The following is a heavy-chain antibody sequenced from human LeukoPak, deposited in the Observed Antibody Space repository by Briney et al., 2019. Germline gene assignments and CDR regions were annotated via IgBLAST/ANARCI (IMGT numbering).Heavy chain of an antibody. CDR3: ARDRRGDLDY. D-gene: IGHD3-10*01. J-gene: IGHJ4*02. V-gene: IGHV4-38-2*02. CDR2: IYHSGST. Sequence: PSETLSLTCTVSGYSISSGYYWGWIRQPPGKGLEWIGSIYHSGSTYYNPSLKSRVTISVDTSKNQFSLKLSSVTAADTAVYYCARDRRGDLDYWGQGTLVTVSS. CDR1: GYSISSGYY.